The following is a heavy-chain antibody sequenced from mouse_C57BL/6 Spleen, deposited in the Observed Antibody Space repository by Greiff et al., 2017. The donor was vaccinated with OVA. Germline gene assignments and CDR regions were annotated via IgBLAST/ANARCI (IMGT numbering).Heavy chain of an antibody. CDR3: ARQGGNYVYFDY. CDR2: ISSGSSTL. CDR1: GFTFSDYG. D-gene: IGHD2-1*01. Sequence: EVKVVESGGGLVKPGGSLKLSCAASGFTFSDYGMHWVRQAPEKGLEWVAYISSGSSTLYYADTVTGRFTISRDHAKSTLFLQMTSLRSEDTAMYYCARQGGNYVYFDYWGQGTTLTVSS. V-gene: IGHV5-17*01. J-gene: IGHJ2*01.